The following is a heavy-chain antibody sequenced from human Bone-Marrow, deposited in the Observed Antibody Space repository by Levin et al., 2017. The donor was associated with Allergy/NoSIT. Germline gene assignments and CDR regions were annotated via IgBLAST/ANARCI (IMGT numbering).Heavy chain of an antibody. CDR3: AKDRDFYGSGSLGN. J-gene: IGHJ4*02. Sequence: ETLSLTCAASGFTFSNYAMSLVRQAPGKGLEWVSGISGSGDSTYDGDSVKGRFTISRDNSKNTLYLQMNSLRAEDTAVYYCAKDRDFYGSGSLGNWGQGTLVTVSS. CDR1: GFTFSNYA. V-gene: IGHV3-23*01. D-gene: IGHD3-10*01. CDR2: ISGSGDST.